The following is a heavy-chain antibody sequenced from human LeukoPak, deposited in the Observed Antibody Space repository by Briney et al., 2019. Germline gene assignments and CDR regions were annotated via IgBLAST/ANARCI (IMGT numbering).Heavy chain of an antibody. CDR1: DDSITMYY. D-gene: IGHD1-1*01. CDR3: ARGRVSSSTWYSTYYYYFYMDV. V-gene: IGHV4-59*01. Sequence: YPSETLSLTCSVSDDSITMYYWTWLRQPTGKGLEWIGYVDHSGSTNFNPSLNGRVSISRDTTKNLFSLRLRSVTAADTAVYFCARGRVSSSTWYSTYYYYFYMDVWGKGTTVTVSS. J-gene: IGHJ6*03. CDR2: VDHSGST.